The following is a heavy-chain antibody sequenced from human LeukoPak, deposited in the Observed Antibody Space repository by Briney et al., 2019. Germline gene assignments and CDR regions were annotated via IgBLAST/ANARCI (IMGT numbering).Heavy chain of an antibody. CDR3: ARERITGTVAAFDI. CDR1: GGSISSSSYY. D-gene: IGHD1-20*01. V-gene: IGHV4-39*07. J-gene: IGHJ3*02. Sequence: SETLSLTCTVSGGSISSSSYYWGWIRQPPGRGLEWIGSIYYSGSTYYNPSLKSRVTISVDTSKNQFSLKLSSVTAADTAVYYCARERITGTVAAFDIWGQGTMVTVSS. CDR2: IYYSGST.